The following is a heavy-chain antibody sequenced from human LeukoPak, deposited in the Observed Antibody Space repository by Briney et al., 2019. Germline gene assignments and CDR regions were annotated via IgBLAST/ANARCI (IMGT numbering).Heavy chain of an antibody. CDR3: ARGRPCETCCRASDY. CDR1: GFAFGTYS. Sequence: PGGSLRLSCAASGFAFGTYSIHWVRQAPGKGLEWVASITSTSIYIYYGDSVKGRFIVSRDNARNSLYLQMNSLRAEDTAVYYCARGRPCETCCRASDYWGQGTLVTVSS. V-gene: IGHV3-21*01. D-gene: IGHD2-2*01. CDR2: ITSTSIYI. J-gene: IGHJ4*02.